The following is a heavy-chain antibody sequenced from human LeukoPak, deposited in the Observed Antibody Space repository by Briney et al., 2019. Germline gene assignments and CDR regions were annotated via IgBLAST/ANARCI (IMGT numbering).Heavy chain of an antibody. CDR3: ARGSKKHIVVVTAIPPFDY. CDR2: ISGSGGST. CDR1: GFTFSNYA. D-gene: IGHD2-21*02. J-gene: IGHJ4*02. V-gene: IGHV3-23*01. Sequence: GGSLRLSCAASGFTFSNYAMSWVRQAPGKGLEWVSAISGSGGSTYYADSVKGRFTISRDNSKNTLYLQMNSLRAEDTAVYYCARGSKKHIVVVTAIPPFDYWGQGTLVTVSS.